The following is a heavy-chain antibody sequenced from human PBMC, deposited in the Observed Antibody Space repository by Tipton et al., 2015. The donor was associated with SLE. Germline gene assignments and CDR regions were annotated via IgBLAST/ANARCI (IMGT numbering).Heavy chain of an antibody. J-gene: IGHJ4*02. CDR2: INHRGSD. D-gene: IGHD7-27*01. CDR1: GGSFSGYY. Sequence: TLSLTCAVYGGSFSGYYWSWIRQPPGKGLEWIGDINHRGSDNYNPSLKSRVTISVATSKNQFSLKLSSLTAADTAVYYCARDTGVDIDYWGQGTLVTVSS. CDR3: ARDTGVDIDY. V-gene: IGHV4-34*01.